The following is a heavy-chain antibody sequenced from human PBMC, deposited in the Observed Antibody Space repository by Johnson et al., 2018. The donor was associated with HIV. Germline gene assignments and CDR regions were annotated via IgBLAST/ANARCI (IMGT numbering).Heavy chain of an antibody. CDR1: GFTFNSYA. CDR2: ISYDGSNK. J-gene: IGHJ3*01. V-gene: IGHV3-30-3*01. D-gene: IGHD2-2*01. Sequence: QVQLVDSGGGVVQPGRSLRLSCAASGFTFNSYAMHWVRQAPGKGLEWVSVISYDGSNKYHADSVKGRFTISRDNSKNTLYLQMNSLRAEDTAVYYCARVRVKRVQSSSWYGGAFDLWGQGTMVTVSS. CDR3: ARVRVKRVQSSSWYGGAFDL.